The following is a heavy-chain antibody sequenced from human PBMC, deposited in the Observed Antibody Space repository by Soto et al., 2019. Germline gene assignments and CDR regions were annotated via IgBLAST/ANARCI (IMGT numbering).Heavy chain of an antibody. V-gene: IGHV4-31*03. CDR1: ASSMSTINYY. CDR2: ISYSGST. Sequence: QVQLQESGPGLVRPSQTLSLTCTVSASSMSTINYYWSWIRQHPEKGLEWIGYISYSGSTFYHSSLKSRVTISLDTSKKQFSLTLTSVTAADTAVYYCARSAQWDGFDPWGQGTMVTVSS. J-gene: IGHJ3*01. D-gene: IGHD2-8*01. CDR3: ARSAQWDGFDP.